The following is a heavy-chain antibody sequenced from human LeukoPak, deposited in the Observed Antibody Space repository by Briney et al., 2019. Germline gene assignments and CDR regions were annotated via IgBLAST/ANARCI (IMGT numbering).Heavy chain of an antibody. D-gene: IGHD2-2*01. CDR1: GGSISSGDYY. J-gene: IGHJ5*02. V-gene: IGHV4-30-4*08. CDR2: IYYSGST. Sequence: SETLSLTCTVSGGSISSGDYYWSWIRQPPGKGLEWIGYIYYSGSTYYNPSLKSRVTMSVDTSKSQFSLKLSSVTAADTAVYYCARGGYCSSTSCYPIFWFDPWGQGTLVTVSS. CDR3: ARGGYCSSTSCYPIFWFDP.